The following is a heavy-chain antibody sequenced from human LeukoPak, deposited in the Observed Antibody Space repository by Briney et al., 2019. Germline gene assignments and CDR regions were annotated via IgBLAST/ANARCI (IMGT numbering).Heavy chain of an antibody. CDR1: GFTFSSYS. D-gene: IGHD3-22*01. CDR2: IWYDGSNK. Sequence: GGSLRLSCAASGFTFSSYSMNWVRQAPGKGLEWVAVIWYDGSNKYYADSVKGRFTISRDNSKNTLYLQMNSLRAEDTAVYYCARENSSEAATDYWGQGTLVTVSS. CDR3: ARENSSEAATDY. J-gene: IGHJ4*02. V-gene: IGHV3-33*08.